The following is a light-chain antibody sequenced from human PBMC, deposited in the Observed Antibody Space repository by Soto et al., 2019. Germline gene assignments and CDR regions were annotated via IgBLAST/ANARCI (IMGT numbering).Light chain of an antibody. CDR1: QSVSSSY. CDR2: GAS. J-gene: IGKJ4*02. Sequence: EILLTQSPGTLSLSPGERATLSCRASQSVSSSYLAWFQQKPGQAPRLLLYGASSRATGIPDRFSGSGSGTDFTLTISRREPEDFAVYYCHQPGSSPATFGGGTKVEIK. V-gene: IGKV3-20*01. CDR3: HQPGSSPAT.